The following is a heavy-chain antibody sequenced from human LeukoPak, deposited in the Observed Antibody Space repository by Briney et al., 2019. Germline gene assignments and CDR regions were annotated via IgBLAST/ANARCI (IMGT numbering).Heavy chain of an antibody. V-gene: IGHV3-7*03. Sequence: GGSLRLSCAASGFTFSSYWMSWVRQAPGKGLEWVANIKQDGSEKYYVDSVKGRFTISRDNAKNSLYLQMNSLRAEDTAVYYCARESYDILTGDLYYMDVWGKGTTVTISS. CDR1: GFTFSSYW. CDR2: IKQDGSEK. J-gene: IGHJ6*03. D-gene: IGHD3-9*01. CDR3: ARESYDILTGDLYYMDV.